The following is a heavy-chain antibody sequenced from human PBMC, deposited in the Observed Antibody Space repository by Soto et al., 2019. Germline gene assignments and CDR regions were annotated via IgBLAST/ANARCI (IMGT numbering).Heavy chain of an antibody. CDR3: AKEMFPRTVLDSSSPWGDA. CDR1: GFTLNTYG. D-gene: IGHD6-6*01. V-gene: IGHV3-30*18. Sequence: QVQLVESGGGVGQPGRSLRLSCVASGFTLNTYGMHWVRQAPGKGLEWVALISYDGSHEYYADSVKGRFTISRDISKNTLFLQMNSLRPEDTAVYYCAKEMFPRTVLDSSSPWGDAWGQGTLVTVSS. J-gene: IGHJ5*02. CDR2: ISYDGSHE.